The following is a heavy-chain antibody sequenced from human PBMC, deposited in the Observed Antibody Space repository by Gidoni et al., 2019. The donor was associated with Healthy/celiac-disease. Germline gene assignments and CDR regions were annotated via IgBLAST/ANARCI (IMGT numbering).Heavy chain of an antibody. CDR1: GFTFSSSW. Sequence: EVQLVESGGGLVQPGGSLRLSCPASGFTFSSSWRSWVRQAPGKGLEWVANIKQDGSEKYYVDSVKGRFTISRDNAKNSLYLQMNSLRAEDTAVYYCASLSALRYYGDYVVYWGQGTLVTVSS. CDR3: ASLSALRYYGDYVVY. V-gene: IGHV3-7*01. J-gene: IGHJ4*02. CDR2: IKQDGSEK. D-gene: IGHD4-17*01.